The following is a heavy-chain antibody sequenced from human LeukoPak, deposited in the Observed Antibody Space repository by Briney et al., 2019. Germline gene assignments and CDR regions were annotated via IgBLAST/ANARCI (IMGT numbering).Heavy chain of an antibody. D-gene: IGHD3-22*01. CDR1: GGTFSNYA. V-gene: IGHV1-69*13. Sequence: ASVKVSCKASGGTFSNYAISWVRQAPGQGLEWMGGIIPIFGTANYAQKFQGRVTITADESTSTAYMELSSLRSEDTAVYYCATPLDYYDRSDSHQGGDWGQGTLVTVSS. CDR3: ATPLDYYDRSDSHQGGD. J-gene: IGHJ4*02. CDR2: IIPIFGTA.